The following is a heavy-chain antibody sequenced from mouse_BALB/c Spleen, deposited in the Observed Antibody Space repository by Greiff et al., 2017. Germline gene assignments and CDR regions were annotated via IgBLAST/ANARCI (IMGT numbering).Heavy chain of an antibody. D-gene: IGHD2-1*01. CDR3: TREDGNYYAMDY. J-gene: IGHJ4*01. CDR1: GYTFTSYW. Sequence: VQVVESGAELVRPGASVKLSCKASGYTFTSYWINWVKQRPGQGLEWIGNIYPSDSYTNYNQKFKDKATLTVDKSSSTAYMQLSSPTSEDSAVYYCTREDGNYYAMDYWGQGTSVTVSS. CDR2: IYPSDSYT. V-gene: IGHV1-69*02.